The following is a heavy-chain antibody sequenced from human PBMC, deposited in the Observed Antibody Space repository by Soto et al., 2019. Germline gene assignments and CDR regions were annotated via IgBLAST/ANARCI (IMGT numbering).Heavy chain of an antibody. V-gene: IGHV3-9*01. J-gene: IGHJ4*02. D-gene: IGHD3-10*01. CDR1: GFTFDDYA. Sequence: EAQLVESGGGLVQPGRSLRLSCVASGFTFDDYAIHWVRQAPGKGLEWVSGIRWNGAATGYADSVKGRFTISRDNAKNSLYLQMSSLRTEDTAIYYCANLPLYGSRFDCWGQGTLVTVSS. CDR2: IRWNGAAT. CDR3: ANLPLYGSRFDC.